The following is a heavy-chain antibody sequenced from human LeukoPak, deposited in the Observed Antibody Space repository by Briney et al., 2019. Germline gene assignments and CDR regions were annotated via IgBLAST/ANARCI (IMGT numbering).Heavy chain of an antibody. Sequence: PGGSLRLSCAASGFTFDDYAMHWVRQAPGKGLEWVSGISWNSGSIVYGDSVKGRFTISRDSAKNSLYLQMNSLRAEDMALYYCAKGYSYGITYYFDYWGQGTLVTVSS. D-gene: IGHD5-18*01. J-gene: IGHJ4*02. V-gene: IGHV3-9*03. CDR2: ISWNSGSI. CDR1: GFTFDDYA. CDR3: AKGYSYGITYYFDY.